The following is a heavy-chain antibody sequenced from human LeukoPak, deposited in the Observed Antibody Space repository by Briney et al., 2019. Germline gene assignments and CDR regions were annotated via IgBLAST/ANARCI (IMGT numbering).Heavy chain of an antibody. J-gene: IGHJ6*03. Sequence: ASVKVSCKASGYTFSDYDVNWVRQAPGQGLEWMGWMNPTSGDTGYAQKFQGRVTMTRSMSKNTAYMEMSRLRSEDTAVYFCARVVMKAFYYYYMDVWGKGTTIIISS. V-gene: IGHV1-8*01. CDR3: ARVVMKAFYYYYMDV. CDR2: MNPTSGDT. CDR1: GYTFSDYD. D-gene: IGHD2-21*01.